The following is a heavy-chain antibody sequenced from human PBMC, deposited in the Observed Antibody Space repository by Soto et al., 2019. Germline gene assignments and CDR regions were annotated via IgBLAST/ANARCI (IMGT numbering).Heavy chain of an antibody. Sequence: QITLNESGPTLVKPTQTLTLTCTFSGFSLSTSGVGVTWIRQPPGKALEWLALIYWDDDKRYSPSLKNRLSNTKDTSKTQVVLTMTCMDPVDTAAYYCAHYVCGGLVYWGQGALVTVSA. CDR3: AHYVCGGLVY. D-gene: IGHD2-15*01. CDR1: GFSLSTSGVG. V-gene: IGHV2-5*02. J-gene: IGHJ4*02. CDR2: IYWDDDK.